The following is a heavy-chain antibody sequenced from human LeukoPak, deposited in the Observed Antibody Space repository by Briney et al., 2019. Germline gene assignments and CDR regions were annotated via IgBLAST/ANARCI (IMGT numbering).Heavy chain of an antibody. V-gene: IGHV3-21*01. Sequence: GGSLRLSCAASGFTFSSYSMNWVRQAPGKGLEWVSSISSSSSYIYYADSVKGRFTISRDNAKNSLYLQMNSLRAEDTAVYYCARGRYYYDSSGYYCDYWGQGTLVTVSS. CDR1: GFTFSSYS. CDR3: ARGRYYYDSSGYYCDY. CDR2: ISSSSSYI. J-gene: IGHJ4*02. D-gene: IGHD3-22*01.